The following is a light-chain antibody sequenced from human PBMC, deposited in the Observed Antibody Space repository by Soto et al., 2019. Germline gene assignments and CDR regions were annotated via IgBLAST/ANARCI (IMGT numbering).Light chain of an antibody. V-gene: IGKV1-39*01. CDR1: QSISTY. CDR3: QQSYSSPYS. Sequence: DIQMTQSPSSLSASVGDRVTITCRASQSISTYLDWYQHKPGKAPNLLIYAASNLQRGGPSRFIGSGSGTDCTLTISRLQPEDFATFYCQQSYSSPYSFGQGTKLEIK. J-gene: IGKJ2*03. CDR2: AAS.